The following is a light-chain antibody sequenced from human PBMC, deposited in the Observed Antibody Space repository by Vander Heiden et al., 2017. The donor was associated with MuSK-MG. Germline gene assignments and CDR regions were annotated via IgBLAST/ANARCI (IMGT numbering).Light chain of an antibody. CDR1: QSVDSAY. Sequence: EVVLTQSPGTLSLSPGEGASLSCRASQSVDSAYVGWYQQKPGRAPRLLIYGASTRATGIPDRFRGSGFGTDFTLTISRLEPEDFAVYYCQHDAGSRWTFGQGTKVEFK. CDR2: GAS. CDR3: QHDAGSRWT. V-gene: IGKV3-20*01. J-gene: IGKJ1*01.